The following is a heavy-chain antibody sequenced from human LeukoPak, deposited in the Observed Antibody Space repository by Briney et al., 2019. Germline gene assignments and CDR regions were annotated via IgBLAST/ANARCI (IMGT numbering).Heavy chain of an antibody. CDR3: ARLASGWGFDD. J-gene: IGHJ4*02. CDR1: GYSFTTYW. D-gene: IGHD6-19*01. CDR2: IYPGDSDT. V-gene: IGHV5-51*01. Sequence: GESLKISCKSSGYSFTTYWIGWVRQMSGKGLEWMGIIYPGDSDTRYSPSFQGQVTISADKSISTAYLQWSSLKASDSAMYYCARLASGWGFDDWGQGTLVTVSS.